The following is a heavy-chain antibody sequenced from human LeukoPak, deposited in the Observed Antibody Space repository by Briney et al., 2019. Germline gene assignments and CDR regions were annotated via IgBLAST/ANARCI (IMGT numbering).Heavy chain of an antibody. CDR3: ARERAFAFDI. D-gene: IGHD1-1*01. Sequence: GGSPRLSCAASDFSFITYAMSWVRQAPGKGLEWVSTISGGGDATYYADSVKGRFTISRDNAKNSLSLQMNSLRAEDTAVYYCARERAFAFDIWGQGTMVTVSS. CDR1: DFSFITYA. J-gene: IGHJ3*02. V-gene: IGHV3-23*01. CDR2: ISGGGDAT.